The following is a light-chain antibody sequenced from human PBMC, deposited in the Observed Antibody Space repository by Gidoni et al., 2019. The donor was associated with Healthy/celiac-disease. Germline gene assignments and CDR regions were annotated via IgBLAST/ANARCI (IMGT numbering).Light chain of an antibody. CDR2: GAS. V-gene: IGKV3-20*01. CDR1: QSVSSSY. CDR3: QQYGSSPLT. J-gene: IGKJ4*01. Sequence: EIVLTQSPGTLSLSPGERATLSCRASQSVSSSYLAWYQQKPGQAPRLLIYGASSRATGIPDRFSGSVSGTDFTLTISRLEPEDFAVYYCQQYGSSPLTFXGXTKVXIK.